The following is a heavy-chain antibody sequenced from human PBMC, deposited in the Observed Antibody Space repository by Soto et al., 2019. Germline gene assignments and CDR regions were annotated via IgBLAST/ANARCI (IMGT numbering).Heavy chain of an antibody. CDR2: INAYNGNT. V-gene: IGHV1-18*01. J-gene: IGHJ5*02. Sequence: ASVKVSCKASGYTFTSYAMHWVRQAPGQGLEWMGLINAYNGNTNYAQKFQGRVTMTTDTSTSTAYMELSSLRSEDTAVYYCARVAAAGTGFDPWGQGTLVTVSS. CDR3: ARVAAAGTGFDP. CDR1: GYTFTSYA. D-gene: IGHD6-13*01.